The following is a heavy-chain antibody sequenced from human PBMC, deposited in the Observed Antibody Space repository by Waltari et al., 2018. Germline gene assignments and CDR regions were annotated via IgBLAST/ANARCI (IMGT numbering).Heavy chain of an antibody. V-gene: IGHV3-49*03. D-gene: IGHD3-22*01. CDR3: ARGLIVVYAFDI. J-gene: IGHJ3*02. CDR2: IRSKAYGGTT. CDR1: GFTFGHYA. Sequence: EVQLVESGGGLVQPGRSLRLSCTASGFTFGHYAICWFRQAPGKGLEWVGFIRSKAYGGTTEYAASVKGRFTISRDNSKNTLYLQMNSLRAEDTAVYYCARGLIVVYAFDIWGQGTMVTVSS.